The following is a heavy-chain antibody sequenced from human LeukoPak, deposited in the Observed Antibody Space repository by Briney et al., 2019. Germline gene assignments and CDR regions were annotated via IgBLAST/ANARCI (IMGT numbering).Heavy chain of an antibody. D-gene: IGHD3-22*01. CDR3: ARDRRAGQSGYWFDP. CDR1: GVSISSYY. V-gene: IGHV4-59*01. CDR2: IYYSGST. Sequence: SETLSLTCTVSGVSISSYYWSWIRQPPGKGLEWLGDIYYSGSTYYNPSLKSRVTISVDTSKNQFSLKLTSQTAADTAVYYCARDRRAGQSGYWFDPWGQGTLVTVSS. J-gene: IGHJ5*02.